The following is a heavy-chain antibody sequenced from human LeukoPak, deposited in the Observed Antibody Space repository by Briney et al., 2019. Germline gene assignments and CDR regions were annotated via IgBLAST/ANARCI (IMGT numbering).Heavy chain of an antibody. V-gene: IGHV4-30-2*01. Sequence: SETLSLTCTVSGGSLSSGGYYWSWIRQPPGRGLEWIGYIYYSGSTYYNPSLKSRVTISIDRSKNQFSLKLSSVTAADTAVYYCASAPHDYGGYFDSRGQGTLVTVSS. CDR1: GGSLSSGGYY. J-gene: IGHJ4*02. CDR3: ASAPHDYGGYFDS. CDR2: IYYSGST. D-gene: IGHD4-23*01.